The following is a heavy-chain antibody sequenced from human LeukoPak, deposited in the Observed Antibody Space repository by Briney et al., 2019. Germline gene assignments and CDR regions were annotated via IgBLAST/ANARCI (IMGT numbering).Heavy chain of an antibody. CDR3: ARLTPPFDY. CDR1: GFTFSNYW. J-gene: IGHJ4*02. Sequence: GGSLRLSCAASGFTFSNYWMHWVGQAPGKGLVWVARINSDGSTTNYADSVKGRFTISRDNAKNTLYLQMNSLRAEDAAVYYCARLTPPFDYWGQGTLVTVSS. V-gene: IGHV3-74*01. D-gene: IGHD3-16*01. CDR2: INSDGSTT.